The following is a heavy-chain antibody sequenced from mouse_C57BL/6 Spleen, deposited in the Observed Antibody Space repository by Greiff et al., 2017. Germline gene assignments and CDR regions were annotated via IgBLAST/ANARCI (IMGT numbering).Heavy chain of an antibody. CDR2: IDPEDGAT. J-gene: IGHJ3*01. CDR1: GFNIKDYY. V-gene: IGHV14-2*01. CDR3: AREGDGNYPFAY. Sequence: VQLQQSGAELVKPGASVTLSCTASGFNIKDYYMHWVKQRTEQGLEWIGRIDPEDGATKYAPKFQGKATITADTSSNTAYLQLSSLTSEDTAVYYCAREGDGNYPFAYWGQGTLVTVSA. D-gene: IGHD2-1*01.